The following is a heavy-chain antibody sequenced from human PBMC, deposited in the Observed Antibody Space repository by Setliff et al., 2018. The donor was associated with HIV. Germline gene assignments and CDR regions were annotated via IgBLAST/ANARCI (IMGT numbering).Heavy chain of an antibody. D-gene: IGHD2-2*01. CDR3: AIDMVGGWLRPMPDF. V-gene: IGHV1-69*06. Sequence: SVKVSCKASGGTFSSYAISWVRQAPGQGLEWMGGIIPIFGTSNYPQKFQGRATMTEDTSTDTAYMELSGLRSEDTAVYYCAIDMVGGWLRPMPDFWGQGALVTVSS. CDR2: IIPIFGTS. J-gene: IGHJ4*02. CDR1: GGTFSSYA.